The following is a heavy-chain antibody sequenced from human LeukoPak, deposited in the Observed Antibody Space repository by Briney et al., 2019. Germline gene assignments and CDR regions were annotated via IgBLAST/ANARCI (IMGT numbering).Heavy chain of an antibody. CDR3: TRMTTGHDY. J-gene: IGHJ4*02. CDR2: INHSGYT. D-gene: IGHD4-17*01. V-gene: IGHV4-34*01. Sequence: SETLSLTCAVSGVSFNGYYWSWVRQTPGKGLEWIGEINHSGYTNDSPSLKSRVTLSIDTSRKQFSLNLRSVTVADSGIYYCTRMTTGHDYWGQGTLVTVSS. CDR1: GVSFNGYY.